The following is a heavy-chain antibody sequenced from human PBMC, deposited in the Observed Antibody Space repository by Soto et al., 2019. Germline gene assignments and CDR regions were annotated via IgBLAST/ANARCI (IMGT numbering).Heavy chain of an antibody. D-gene: IGHD6-13*01. V-gene: IGHV1-69*01. CDR3: ARGGWSAAAGTGYFDL. CDR1: GGTFSSYA. J-gene: IGHJ2*01. CDR2: IIPIFGTA. Sequence: QVQLVQSGAEVKKPGSSVKVSCKASGGTFSSYAISWVRQAPGQGLEWMGGIIPIFGTANYAQKFQGRVTITADASTSTAYMELSRLRSEDTAVYYCARGGWSAAAGTGYFDLWGRGTMVTVSS.